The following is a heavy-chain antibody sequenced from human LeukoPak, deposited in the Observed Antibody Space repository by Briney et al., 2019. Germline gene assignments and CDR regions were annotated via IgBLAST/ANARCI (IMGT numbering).Heavy chain of an antibody. Sequence: SETLSLTCTVSGGSISSSSYYWGWVRQPPGKGLEWIGSIYYSGSTDYNPSLKSRVTISVDTSKNQFSLKMSSVTAADTAVYYCATVEGGYLDYWGQGTLVTVSS. CDR3: ATVEGGYLDY. D-gene: IGHD3-22*01. CDR1: GGSISSSSYY. J-gene: IGHJ4*02. V-gene: IGHV4-39*07. CDR2: IYYSGST.